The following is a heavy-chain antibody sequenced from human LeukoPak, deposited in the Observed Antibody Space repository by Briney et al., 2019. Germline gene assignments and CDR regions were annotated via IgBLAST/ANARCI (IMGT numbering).Heavy chain of an antibody. V-gene: IGHV3-23*01. Sequence: GGSLRLSCAASGFTFSSYAMSWVRQTPGKGLEWVSAISGSGGSTYCADSVKGRFTISRDNSKNTLLLQMNSLRVEDTAPYYCAKSVAIYFYCGLDVWGQGTTVTVSS. CDR1: GFTFSSYA. D-gene: IGHD3-3*01. J-gene: IGHJ6*02. CDR3: AKSVAIYFYCGLDV. CDR2: ISGSGGST.